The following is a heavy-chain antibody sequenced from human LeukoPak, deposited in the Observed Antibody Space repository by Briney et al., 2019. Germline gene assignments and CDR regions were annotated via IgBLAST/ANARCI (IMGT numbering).Heavy chain of an antibody. CDR3: AKAAVAGSYYYYYYMDV. J-gene: IGHJ6*03. V-gene: IGHV3-23*01. CDR2: IGGSGGST. Sequence: GGSLRLSCAASGFTFSSYAMSWVRQAPGKGLEWVSAIGGSGGSTYYADSVKGRFTISRDNSKNTLYLQMNSLRAEDTAVYYCAKAAVAGSYYYYYYMDVWGKGTTVTVSS. D-gene: IGHD6-19*01. CDR1: GFTFSSYA.